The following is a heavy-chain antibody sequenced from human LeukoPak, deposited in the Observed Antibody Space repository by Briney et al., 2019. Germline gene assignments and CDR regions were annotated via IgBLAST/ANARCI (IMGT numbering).Heavy chain of an antibody. J-gene: IGHJ4*02. CDR2: VSLEGVR. D-gene: IGHD2-8*01. Sequence: SGTLSLTCGVSGVSITTTNWWSWVRHFPGQGLQWIGEVSLEGVRNYNPSLTSRVTMSLDRAKNLLSLNLNSVSAADTAVYYCSSENGAFSPFGYWGQGILVAV. CDR1: GVSITTTNW. V-gene: IGHV4-4*02. CDR3: SSENGAFSPFGY.